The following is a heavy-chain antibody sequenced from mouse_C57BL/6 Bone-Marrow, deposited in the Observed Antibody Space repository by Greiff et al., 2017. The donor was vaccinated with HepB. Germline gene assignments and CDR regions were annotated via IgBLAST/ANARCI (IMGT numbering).Heavy chain of an antibody. J-gene: IGHJ1*03. CDR2: IDPSDSYT. CDR1: GYTFTNYW. CDR3: ARRARYFWYFDV. V-gene: IGHV1-69*01. Sequence: QVQLQQPGAELVMPGASVKLSCKASGYTFTNYWMHWVKQRPGQGLEWIGEIDPSDSYTNYNQKFKGKSTLTVDKSSSTAYMQLSSLTSEDSAVYYCARRARYFWYFDVWGTGTTVTVSS. D-gene: IGHD2-12*01.